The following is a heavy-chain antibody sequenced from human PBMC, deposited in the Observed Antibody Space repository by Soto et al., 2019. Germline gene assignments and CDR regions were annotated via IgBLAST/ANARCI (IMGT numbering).Heavy chain of an antibody. Sequence: ASVKVSCKASGYTFTSYGISWVRQAPGQGLEWMGWISAYNGNTNYAQKLQGRVTMTTDTSTSTAYMELRSLRSDDTAVYYCARDPIDCSGGSCYSYYYYGMDVWGQGTTGTVS. CDR3: ARDPIDCSGGSCYSYYYYGMDV. V-gene: IGHV1-18*01. J-gene: IGHJ6*02. CDR2: ISAYNGNT. D-gene: IGHD2-15*01. CDR1: GYTFTSYG.